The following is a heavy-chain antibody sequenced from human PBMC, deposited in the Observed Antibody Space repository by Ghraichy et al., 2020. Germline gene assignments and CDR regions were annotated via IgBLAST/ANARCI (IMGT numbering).Heavy chain of an antibody. D-gene: IGHD3-16*01. J-gene: IGHJ3*02. V-gene: IGHV3-11*06. Sequence: LSLTCAASGFTFSDYFMSWIRQAPGKGLEWVSYISSSSSYTNYADSVKGRFTISRDNAKNSLYLQINSLRAEDTAVYYCARHVLGSYAAFDIWGQGTMVTVSS. CDR1: GFTFSDYF. CDR2: ISSSSSYT. CDR3: ARHVLGSYAAFDI.